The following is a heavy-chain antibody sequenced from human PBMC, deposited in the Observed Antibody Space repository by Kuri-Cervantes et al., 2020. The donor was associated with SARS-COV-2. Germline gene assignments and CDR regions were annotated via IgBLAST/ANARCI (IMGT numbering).Heavy chain of an antibody. CDR1: GFTFSSYG. CDR2: IRYDGSNK. V-gene: IGHV3-30*02. D-gene: IGHD2-2*02. Sequence: GESLKISCAASGFTFSSYGMHWVRQAPGKGLEWVAFIRYDGSNKYYADSVKGRFTISRDNSKNTLYLQMNSLRAEDTAVYYCAKFSDCSSTSCYTGWWDYWGQGTLVTVSS. J-gene: IGHJ4*02. CDR3: AKFSDCSSTSCYTGWWDY.